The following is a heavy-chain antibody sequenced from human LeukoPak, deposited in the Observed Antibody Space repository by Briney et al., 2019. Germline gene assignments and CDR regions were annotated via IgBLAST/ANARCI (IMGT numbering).Heavy chain of an antibody. Sequence: PGGSLRLSCAASGFTFSGYAMSWVRQAPGKGLEWVSSISGSGGSTYYADSVKGRFTISRDNSKNTLYLQMNSLRDEDTAVYYCAKDSSGYYRPFDYWGQGTLVTVS. CDR3: AKDSSGYYRPFDY. V-gene: IGHV3-23*01. D-gene: IGHD3-22*01. J-gene: IGHJ4*02. CDR1: GFTFSGYA. CDR2: ISGSGGST.